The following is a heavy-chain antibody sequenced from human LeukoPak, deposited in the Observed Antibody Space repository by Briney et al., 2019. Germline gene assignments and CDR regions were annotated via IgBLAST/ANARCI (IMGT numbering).Heavy chain of an antibody. Sequence: SETLSLTCTVSGGSISSYYWTWMRQPPGKGLEWIGYIDYSGTTNYNPSLKSRVTISVDTSKNQFSLKLSSVTAADTAVYYCARVLPYGGVHPLDYWGQGTLVTVSS. J-gene: IGHJ4*02. CDR1: GGSISSYY. V-gene: IGHV4-59*01. CDR2: IDYSGTT. CDR3: ARVLPYGGVHPLDY. D-gene: IGHD4/OR15-4a*01.